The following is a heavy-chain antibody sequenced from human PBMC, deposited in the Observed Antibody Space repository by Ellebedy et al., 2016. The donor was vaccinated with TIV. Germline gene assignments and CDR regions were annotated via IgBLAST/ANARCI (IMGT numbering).Heavy chain of an antibody. D-gene: IGHD2-15*01. CDR3: AKDLGSGSSFAPFDY. CDR1: GFTFSRYA. V-gene: IGHV3-30-3*01. Sequence: GESLKISXAASGFTFSRYAIHWVRQAPGKGLEWVAVISDDGSNENYADSVKGRFTVSRDNSKNTVFLQMRSLRPEDTAVYYCAKDLGSGSSFAPFDYWGQGALVAVSS. J-gene: IGHJ4*02. CDR2: ISDDGSNE.